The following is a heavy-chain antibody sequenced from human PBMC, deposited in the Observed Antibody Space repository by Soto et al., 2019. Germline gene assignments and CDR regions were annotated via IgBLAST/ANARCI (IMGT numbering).Heavy chain of an antibody. CDR2: LTGSSSNI. CDR3: ANGRATYGLLTHDY. Sequence: LRLSCAASGFSFRNYAMSWVRQAPGKGLEWISTLTGSSSNIYYADSVKDRFAISRDNSRNTLYLQMNSLTAEDTAVYYCANGRATYGLLTHDYWGQGTLVTVSS. V-gene: IGHV3-23*01. J-gene: IGHJ4*02. CDR1: GFSFRNYA. D-gene: IGHD3-10*01.